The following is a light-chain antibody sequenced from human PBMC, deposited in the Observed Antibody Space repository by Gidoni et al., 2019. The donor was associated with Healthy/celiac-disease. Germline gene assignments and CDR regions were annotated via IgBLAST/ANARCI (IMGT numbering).Light chain of an antibody. CDR3: QQYGSSPMCS. CDR1: QSVSSSY. V-gene: IGKV3-20*01. CDR2: GAS. J-gene: IGKJ2*04. Sequence: EIGLTQSPGTLALSPGERATLSCRASQSVSSSYLAWYQQKPGQAPRLLIYGASSRATGIPDRCSGSGSGTDFTLTIIRLEPEDFAVYYCQQYGSSPMCSFGQGTKLEIK.